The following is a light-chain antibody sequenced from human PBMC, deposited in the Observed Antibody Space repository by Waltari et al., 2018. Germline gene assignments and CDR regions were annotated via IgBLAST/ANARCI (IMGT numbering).Light chain of an antibody. J-gene: IGLJ3*02. Sequence: QTVVTQEPSLTVSPGGTVTLTCASSAGAVTSGYYPNWFQQKPGQAPRALIYTTNNKHTWNPARFSGSRLGDKATLTLSGVQPEDEAEYYCLVYYGGAWVFGGGTKLTVL. CDR2: TTN. CDR3: LVYYGGAWV. V-gene: IGLV7-43*01. CDR1: AGAVTSGYY.